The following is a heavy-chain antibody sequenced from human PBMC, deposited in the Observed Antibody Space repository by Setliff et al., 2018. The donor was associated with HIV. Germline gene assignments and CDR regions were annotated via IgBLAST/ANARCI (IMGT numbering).Heavy chain of an antibody. D-gene: IGHD2-21*01. CDR2: VSGSGGST. CDR1: GFTLSSYA. CDR3: ARVIAGAKRGFDY. V-gene: IGHV3-23*01. Sequence: QPGGSLRLSCAASGFTLSSYAMSWVRQAPGKGLEWVSTVSGSGGSTYYADSVKGRFTISRDNSKNTQYLQMNSLRVEDTAVYYCARVIAGAKRGFDYWGQGTLVTVSS. J-gene: IGHJ4*02.